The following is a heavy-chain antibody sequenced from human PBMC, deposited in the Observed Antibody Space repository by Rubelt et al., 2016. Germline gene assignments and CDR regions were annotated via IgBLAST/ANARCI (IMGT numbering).Heavy chain of an antibody. CDR3: HRLDPPGIPVAGTYDY. CDR1: GFIFTNYC. CDR2: IEQDGSDK. Sequence: VQLVESGGGSVQPGGSLRLSCAASGFIFTNYCITWVRQAPGKGLEWVANIEQDGSDKNYEDSVKGRFTISRDSAKKSLYLQMNSLKAEDTAVYYCHRLDPPGIPVAGTYDYWGQGTLVTVSS. J-gene: IGHJ4*02. V-gene: IGHV3-7*05. D-gene: IGHD6-19*01.